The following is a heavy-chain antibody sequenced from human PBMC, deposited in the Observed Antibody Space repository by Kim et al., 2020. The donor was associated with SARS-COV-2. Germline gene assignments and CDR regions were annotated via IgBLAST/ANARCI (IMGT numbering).Heavy chain of an antibody. CDR1: GYSISSGYY. CDR2: IYHSGST. D-gene: IGHD2-8*01. CDR3: ARGSMAGCQH. V-gene: IGHV4-38-2*02. J-gene: IGHJ1*01. Sequence: SETLSLTCTVSGYSISSGYYWGWIRQPPGKGLEWIGSIYHSGSTYYNPSLKSRVTISVDTSKNQFSLKLSSVTAADTAVYYCARGSMAGCQHWGQGTLVTVSS.